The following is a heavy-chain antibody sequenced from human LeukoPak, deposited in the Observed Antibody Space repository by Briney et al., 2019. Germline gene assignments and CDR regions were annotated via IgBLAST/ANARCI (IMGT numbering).Heavy chain of an antibody. CDR3: ARVLAATGWFDP. Sequence: ASVKVSCKASGGTFSSYAISWVRQAPGQGLEWMGGIIPIFGTANYAQKFLGRVTITADESTSTAYMELSSLRSEDTAVYYCARVLAATGWFDPWGQGTLVTVSS. V-gene: IGHV1-69*13. CDR1: GGTFSSYA. J-gene: IGHJ5*02. CDR2: IIPIFGTA. D-gene: IGHD2-15*01.